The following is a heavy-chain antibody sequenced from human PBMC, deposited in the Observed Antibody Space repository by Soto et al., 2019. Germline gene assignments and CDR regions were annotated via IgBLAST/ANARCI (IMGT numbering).Heavy chain of an antibody. CDR3: AAGEASSRNLAPYYLDF. V-gene: IGHV4-59*01. D-gene: IGHD6-13*01. CDR1: GGSTRNYF. CDR2: IHYSGATSFFP. Sequence: SETLSLTCTVSGGSTRNYFWTWIRQPPGKGLEWIGYIHYSGATSFFPSYNPSLRGRVTISEDTSKSQFSLKLLSVTTVDTAVYFCAAGEASSRNLAPYYLDFWGQGTLVTVSS. J-gene: IGHJ4*02.